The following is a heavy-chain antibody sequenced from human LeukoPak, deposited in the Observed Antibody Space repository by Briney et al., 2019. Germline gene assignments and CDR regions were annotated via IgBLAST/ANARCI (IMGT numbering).Heavy chain of an antibody. D-gene: IGHD4-17*01. CDR1: GGTFSSYA. J-gene: IGHJ3*02. CDR3: AREKATVEPSDAFDI. CDR2: IIPIFGTA. Sequence: SVKVSCKASGGTFSSYAISWVRQAPGQGLEGMGGIIPIFGTANYAQKFQGRVTITADESTSTAYMELRTLRSQDTAVYYCAREKATVEPSDAFDIWGPGTMVTVSS. V-gene: IGHV1-69*13.